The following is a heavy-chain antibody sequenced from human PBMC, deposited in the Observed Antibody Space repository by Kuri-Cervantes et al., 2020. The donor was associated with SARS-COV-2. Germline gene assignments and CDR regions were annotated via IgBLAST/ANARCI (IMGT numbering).Heavy chain of an antibody. CDR2: IYPTDSDT. J-gene: IGHJ3*01. V-gene: IGHV5-51*01. CDR3: ARTRGSYYTDAFDL. Sequence: GESLKISCKGSGFRFTTYWIGWVRQMPGKGLEWMAIIYPTDSDTRYSPSFQGQVTIPADKSISTAYLQWSSLKASDSAMYYCARTRGSYYTDAFDLWGQGIMVTVSS. D-gene: IGHD1-26*01. CDR1: GFRFTTYW.